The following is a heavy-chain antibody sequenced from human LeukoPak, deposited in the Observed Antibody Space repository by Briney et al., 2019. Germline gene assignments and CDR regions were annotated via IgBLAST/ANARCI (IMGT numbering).Heavy chain of an antibody. D-gene: IGHD3-10*01. CDR3: ARDNHGAFDY. CDR1: GYDITSGYY. Sequence: SETLSLTCSVSGYDITSGYYWGWVRQPPGQGLEWIGSIFYDGSVHLNPSLKRRVTVSVDTSKNQVSLKLSSVTAPDTAVYYCARDNHGAFDYWDQGILVTVSS. J-gene: IGHJ4*02. CDR2: IFYDGSV. V-gene: IGHV4-38-2*02.